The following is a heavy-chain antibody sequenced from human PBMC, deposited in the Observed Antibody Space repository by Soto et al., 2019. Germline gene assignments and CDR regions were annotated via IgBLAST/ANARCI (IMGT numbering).Heavy chain of an antibody. D-gene: IGHD3-3*01. CDR2: ISSSSSTI. Sequence: PGGSLRLSCAASGFTFSSYSMNWVRQAPGKGLEWVSYISSSSSTIYYADSVKGRFTISRDNAKNSLYLQMNSLRAEDTAVYYCATSLYSSGHDAFHIWGQGTMVTVSS. CDR1: GFTFSSYS. V-gene: IGHV3-48*01. CDR3: ATSLYSSGHDAFHI. J-gene: IGHJ3*02.